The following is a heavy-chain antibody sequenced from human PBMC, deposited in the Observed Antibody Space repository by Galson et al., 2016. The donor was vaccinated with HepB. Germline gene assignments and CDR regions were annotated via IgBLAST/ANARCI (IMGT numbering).Heavy chain of an antibody. Sequence: SETLSLTCTVSGGSISRNYWSWIRQPPGKGLELIGYISYSGSTNYNPSLKRRVTISGDTSKNQFSLRLSSVTAADTAIYYCARSMGYSFNSGFDWFDPWGQGTLVTVSS. V-gene: IGHV4-59*01. D-gene: IGHD5-18*01. J-gene: IGHJ5*02. CDR3: ARSMGYSFNSGFDWFDP. CDR1: GGSISRNY. CDR2: ISYSGST.